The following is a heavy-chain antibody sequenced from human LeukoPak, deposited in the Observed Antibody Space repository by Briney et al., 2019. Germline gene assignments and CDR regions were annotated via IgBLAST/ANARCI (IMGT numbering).Heavy chain of an antibody. D-gene: IGHD4-23*01. CDR2: IYTSGST. CDR3: ARDEFDHGGNSVLNH. Sequence: SETLSLTCTVSGGSISSGSYYWSWIRQPAGKGLEWVGRIYTSGSTNYNPSLKSRVTISVDTSKNQFSLKLSSVTAADTAVYYCARDEFDHGGNSVLNHWGQGTLVTVSS. V-gene: IGHV4-61*02. CDR1: GGSISSGSYY. J-gene: IGHJ5*02.